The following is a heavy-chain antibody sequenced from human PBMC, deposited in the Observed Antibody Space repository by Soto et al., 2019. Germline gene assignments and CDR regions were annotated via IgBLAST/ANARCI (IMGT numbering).Heavy chain of an antibody. CDR1: GFTLSGRS. V-gene: IGHV3-74*01. Sequence: EVQLVESGGGLVQPGGSLRLSCAASGFTLSGRSMHWVRQAPGKGLVWVSGIDNAGTASTYADSVKGRFTSSRDNAKNMLYLQMNSLRGEDTAVYYCARGWFGPDVWGKGTTVTVSS. CDR3: ARGWFGPDV. CDR2: IDNAGTAS. D-gene: IGHD3-10*01. J-gene: IGHJ6*04.